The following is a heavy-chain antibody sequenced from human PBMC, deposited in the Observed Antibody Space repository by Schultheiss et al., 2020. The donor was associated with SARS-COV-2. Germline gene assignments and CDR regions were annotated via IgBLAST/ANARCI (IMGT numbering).Heavy chain of an antibody. CDR1: GFTFDDYG. CDR2: INWNGGST. D-gene: IGHD2-21*01. J-gene: IGHJ4*02. Sequence: GESLKISCAASGFTFDDYGMSWVRQAPGKGLEWVSGINWNGGSTGYADSVKGRFTISRDNAKNSLYLQMTVLRVEDTAVYYCVSGDSRDKWGQGTLVTVSS. CDR3: VSGDSRDK. V-gene: IGHV3-20*04.